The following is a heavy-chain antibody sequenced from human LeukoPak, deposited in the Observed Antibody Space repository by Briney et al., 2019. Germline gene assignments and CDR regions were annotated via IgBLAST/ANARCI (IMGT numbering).Heavy chain of an antibody. D-gene: IGHD2-2*01. CDR1: GYTFTAYY. J-gene: IGHJ4*02. Sequence: ASVKVSCKASGYTFTAYYMHWVRQAPGQGLEWMGWINPNSGGTNYAQKFQGRVTMTRDTSISTAYMELSRLRSDDTAVYYCARGGGYCSSTSCYSLPWVIDYWGQGTLVTVSS. CDR3: ARGGGYCSSTSCYSLPWVIDY. V-gene: IGHV1-2*02. CDR2: INPNSGGT.